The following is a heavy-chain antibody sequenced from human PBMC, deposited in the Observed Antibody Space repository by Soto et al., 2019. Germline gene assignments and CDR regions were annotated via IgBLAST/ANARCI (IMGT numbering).Heavy chain of an antibody. D-gene: IGHD3-3*01. J-gene: IGHJ4*02. CDR2: INAGNGNT. CDR1: GYTFTSYA. Sequence: QVQLVQSGAEVKKPGASVKVSCKASGYTFTSYAMHWVRQAPGQRLEWMGWINAGNGNTKYSQKFQGRVTITRDTSASTAYRELSSLRSEDRAVYYCARTSGYSLYDYWAQETLFTFSP. V-gene: IGHV1-3*01. CDR3: ARTSGYSLYDY.